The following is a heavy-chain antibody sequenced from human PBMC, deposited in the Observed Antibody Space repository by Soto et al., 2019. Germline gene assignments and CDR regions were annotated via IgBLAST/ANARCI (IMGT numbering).Heavy chain of an antibody. V-gene: IGHV3-21*01. Sequence: GGSLRLSCAASGFTFSSYSMNWVRQAPGKGLEWVSSISSSSSYIYYADSVKGRFTISRDNAKNSLYLQMNSLRAEDTAVYYCARGIHLGEFILDSDAFDIWGQGTMVTVSS. D-gene: IGHD3-16*01. CDR1: GFTFSSYS. CDR2: ISSSSSYI. CDR3: ARGIHLGEFILDSDAFDI. J-gene: IGHJ3*02.